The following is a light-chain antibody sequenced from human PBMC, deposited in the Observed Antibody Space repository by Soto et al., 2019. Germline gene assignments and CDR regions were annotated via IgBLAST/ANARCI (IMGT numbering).Light chain of an antibody. J-gene: IGKJ1*01. CDR1: QSVSTS. Sequence: EILMTQSPATLSVSPGESPTPPCRASQSVSTSLAWYQQKPGQAPRLLIYGASTRAPDIPDRFSGSGSGTDFTLTISRLEPEDFAVYYCQQYGSSTQTFGQGTKVDIK. CDR3: QQYGSSTQT. V-gene: IGKV3-20*01. CDR2: GAS.